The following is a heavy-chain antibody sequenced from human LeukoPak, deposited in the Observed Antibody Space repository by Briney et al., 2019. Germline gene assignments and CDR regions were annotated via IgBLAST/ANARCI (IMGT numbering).Heavy chain of an antibody. Sequence: RGSPRLSSAPSRFSSTSDTMSCVRQTPQKGLEWVSATSGSGGRTYYTDSLRGPFSTSRDNSKNTLYLQMNSLRAEDTTVYYCAKDVFLHCSSTSCHPPDYGGQGTLLTLSA. CDR1: RFSSTSDT. CDR3: AKDVFLHCSSTSCHPPDY. J-gene: IGHJ4*02. V-gene: IGHV3-23*01. CDR2: TSGSGGRT. D-gene: IGHD2-2*01.